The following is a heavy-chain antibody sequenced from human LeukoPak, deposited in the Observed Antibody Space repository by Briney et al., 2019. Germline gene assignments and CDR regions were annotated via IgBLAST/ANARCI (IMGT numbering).Heavy chain of an antibody. CDR2: MNPNSGNT. CDR3: ARIGIRGFNYYYYYGMDV. D-gene: IGHD1-14*01. Sequence: ASVKVSCKASGYTFTSYDINWVRQATGQGLEWMGWMNPNSGNTGYAQKFQGRVTMTRNTSIGTAYMELSSLRSEDTAVYYCARIGIRGFNYYYYYGMDVWGQGTTVTVSS. J-gene: IGHJ6*02. V-gene: IGHV1-8*01. CDR1: GYTFTSYD.